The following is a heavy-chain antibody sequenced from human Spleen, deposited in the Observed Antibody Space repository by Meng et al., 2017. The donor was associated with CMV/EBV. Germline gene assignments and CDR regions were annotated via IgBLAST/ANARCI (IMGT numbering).Heavy chain of an antibody. V-gene: IGHV1-69*10. D-gene: IGHD2/OR15-2a*01. CDR3: ARGIYQIFWDWFDP. Sequence: SVKVSCKASGGTFSNYAITWVRQAPGQGLKWLGGIIPVRGIANYPQRFQGRVTITADKSTTTAYMELSSLRSEDTAVYYCARGIYQIFWDWFDPWGQGTLVTVSS. CDR1: GGTFSNYA. J-gene: IGHJ5*02. CDR2: IIPVRGIA.